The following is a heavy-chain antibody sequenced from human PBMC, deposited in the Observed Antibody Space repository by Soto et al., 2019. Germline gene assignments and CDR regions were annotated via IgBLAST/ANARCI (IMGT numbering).Heavy chain of an antibody. Sequence: VQLVESGGGLVQPGGSLRLSCAASGFTVSSNYMSWVRQAPGKGLEWVSVIYSGGSTYYADSVKGRFTISRHNSKNTLYLQMNSLSAEDTAVYYCERELGDYGSDAFDIWGQGTMVTVSS. CDR1: GFTVSSNY. CDR3: ERELGDYGSDAFDI. J-gene: IGHJ3*02. CDR2: IYSGGST. D-gene: IGHD4-17*01. V-gene: IGHV3-53*04.